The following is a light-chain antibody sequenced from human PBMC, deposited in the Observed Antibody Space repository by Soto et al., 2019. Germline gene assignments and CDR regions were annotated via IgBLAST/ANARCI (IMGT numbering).Light chain of an antibody. V-gene: IGKV1-5*01. CDR2: DAS. CDR3: QRYSSYSS. Sequence: DIQMTQSPFTLSASVGDRVTITCRASQSISGWLVWYQQKPGRAPNLLISDASSLESGVPSRFSGSGSGTEFTLTISGLQPDDFATYYCQRYSSYSSFGQGTKLEIK. CDR1: QSISGW. J-gene: IGKJ2*01.